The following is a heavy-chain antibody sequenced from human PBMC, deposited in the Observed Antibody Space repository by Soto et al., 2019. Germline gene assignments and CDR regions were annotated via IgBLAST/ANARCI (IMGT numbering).Heavy chain of an antibody. V-gene: IGHV1-69*13. D-gene: IGHD3-9*01. J-gene: IGHJ5*02. CDR1: GGTFSSYA. CDR2: IIPIFGTA. Sequence: SVKVSGKASGGTFSSYAISWVRQAPGQGLEWMGGIIPIFGTANYAQKFQGRVTITADESTSTAYMELSSLRSEDTAVYYCARDSGMRYFDWLLKRGNWFDPWGQGTLVTVSS. CDR3: ARDSGMRYFDWLLKRGNWFDP.